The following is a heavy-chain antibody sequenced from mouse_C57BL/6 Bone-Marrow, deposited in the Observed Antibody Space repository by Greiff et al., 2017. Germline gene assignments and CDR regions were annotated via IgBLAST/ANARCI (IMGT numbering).Heavy chain of an antibody. J-gene: IGHJ1*03. CDR2: SRNKANDYTT. CDR1: GFTFSDFY. V-gene: IGHV7-1*01. Sequence: EVKLMESGGGLVQSGRSLRLSCATSGFTFSDFYMEWVRQAPGKGLEWIAASRNKANDYTTEYSASVKGRFIVSRDTSQSILYLQMNALRAEDTAIYYCARGLTPWYFDVWGTGTTVTVSS. D-gene: IGHD4-1*01. CDR3: ARGLTPWYFDV.